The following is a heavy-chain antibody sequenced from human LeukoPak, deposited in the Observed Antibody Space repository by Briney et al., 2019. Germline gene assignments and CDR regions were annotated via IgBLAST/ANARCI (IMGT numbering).Heavy chain of an antibody. Sequence: SETLSLTSTVSGGSISSGDYYWRWIRQPPGKGLEWIGYIYYSGSTYYNPSLKSRVTISVDTSKNQFSLKLSSVTAADTAVYYCARVKSYYFDYWGQGTLVTVSS. CDR3: ARVKSYYFDY. D-gene: IGHD4-23*01. V-gene: IGHV4-30-4*08. CDR2: IYYSGST. CDR1: GGSISSGDYY. J-gene: IGHJ4*02.